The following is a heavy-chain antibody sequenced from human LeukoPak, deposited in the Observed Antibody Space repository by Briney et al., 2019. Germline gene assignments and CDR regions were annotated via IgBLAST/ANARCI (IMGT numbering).Heavy chain of an antibody. CDR1: GGSFSGYY. V-gene: IGHV4-34*01. CDR3: ARTTEGYCSSASCFGFSYSYYMDV. CDR2: INHSGST. Sequence: SETLSLTCAAYGGSFSGYYWSWIRQPPGKGLEWIGEINHSGSTNYNPSLKSRVTISVDTSKNQFSLKLSPVTAADTAVYYCARTTEGYCSSASCFGFSYSYYMDVWGKGTTVTISS. J-gene: IGHJ6*03. D-gene: IGHD2-2*01.